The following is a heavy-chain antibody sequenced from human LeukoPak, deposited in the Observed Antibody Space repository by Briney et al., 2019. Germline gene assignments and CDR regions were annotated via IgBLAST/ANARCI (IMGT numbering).Heavy chain of an antibody. J-gene: IGHJ3*02. V-gene: IGHV3-13*01. CDR3: ARGPTLYYYDSSGYHRGAFDI. Sequence: GGSLRLSCAASGFTFSSYDMHWVRQATGKGLEWVSAIGTAGDTYYPGSVKGRFTISRENAKNSLYLQMNSLRAGDTAVYYCARGPTLYYYDSSGYHRGAFDIWGQGTMVTVSS. D-gene: IGHD3-22*01. CDR1: GFTFSSYD. CDR2: IGTAGDT.